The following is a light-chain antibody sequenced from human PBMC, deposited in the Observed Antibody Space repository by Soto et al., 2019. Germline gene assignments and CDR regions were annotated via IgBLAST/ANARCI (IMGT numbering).Light chain of an antibody. Sequence: QSVLTQSPSASGAPGQRVTISCTGSSSNIGAGYDVHWYQQLPGTATKLLIFANIKRPSGVPDRFSGSKSGTSASLAITGLRAEDEADYYCQAYDSSLSGYVFGTGTKLTVL. CDR2: ANI. CDR1: SSNIGAGYD. CDR3: QAYDSSLSGYV. V-gene: IGLV1-40*01. J-gene: IGLJ1*01.